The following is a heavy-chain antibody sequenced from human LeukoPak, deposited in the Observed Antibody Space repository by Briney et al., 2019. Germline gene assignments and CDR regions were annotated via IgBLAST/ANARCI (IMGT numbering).Heavy chain of an antibody. V-gene: IGHV3-21*01. CDR3: ARGHITIFGVDHDAFDI. D-gene: IGHD3-3*01. J-gene: IGHJ3*02. CDR2: ISSSSSYI. Sequence: GGSLRLSCAASGFTFSSYSMNWVRQAPGKGLEWVSSISSSSSYIYYADSVKGRFTISRDNAKNSLYLQMNSLRAEDTAVYYCARGHITIFGVDHDAFDIWGQGTMVTVSS. CDR1: GFTFSSYS.